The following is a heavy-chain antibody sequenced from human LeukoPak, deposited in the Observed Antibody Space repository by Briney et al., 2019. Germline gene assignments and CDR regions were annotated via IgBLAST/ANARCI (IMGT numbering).Heavy chain of an antibody. J-gene: IGHJ4*02. Sequence: SETLSLTCTVSGGSISSYYWSWIRQPPGKGLEWIGYIYYSGSTNYNPSLKSRVTISVDTSKNQFSLKLSSVTAAGTAVYYCARDIAAAGHYFDYWGQGTLVTVSS. CDR1: GGSISSYY. CDR3: ARDIAAAGHYFDY. CDR2: IYYSGST. V-gene: IGHV4-59*01. D-gene: IGHD6-13*01.